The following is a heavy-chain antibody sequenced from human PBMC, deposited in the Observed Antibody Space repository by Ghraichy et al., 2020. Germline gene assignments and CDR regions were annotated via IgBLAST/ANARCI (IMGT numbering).Heavy chain of an antibody. CDR3: ASGGWSPPFYYYAMDV. J-gene: IGHJ6*02. Sequence: ASVKVSCKASGYTLTSYPVYCVRQAHGQGLEWMGIINPSGASTTYAQQFQGRVTLTSDTSTGTVYMEMSSLRSEDTAVYYCASGGWSPPFYYYAMDVWGQGTTVTV. D-gene: IGHD3-16*01. V-gene: IGHV1-46*01. CDR2: INPSGAST. CDR1: GYTLTSYP.